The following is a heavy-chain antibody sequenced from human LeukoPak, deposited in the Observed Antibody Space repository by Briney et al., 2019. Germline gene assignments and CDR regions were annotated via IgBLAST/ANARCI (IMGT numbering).Heavy chain of an antibody. Sequence: SETLSLTCAVSGGSLSSYYWSWVRQPPGEGLEWVGEISHSGDTNYNPSLKSRVTISVDTSKNQFSLSLNSVAAADTAVYYCARGSNSVANWGQGALVTVSS. CDR1: GGSLSSYY. D-gene: IGHD4-23*01. V-gene: IGHV4-34*01. CDR2: ISHSGDT. CDR3: ARGSNSVAN. J-gene: IGHJ4*02.